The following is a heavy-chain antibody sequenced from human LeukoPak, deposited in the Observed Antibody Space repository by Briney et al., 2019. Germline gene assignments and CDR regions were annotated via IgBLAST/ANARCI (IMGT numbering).Heavy chain of an antibody. CDR1: GGSISSGDYY. CDR2: IYYSGST. V-gene: IGHV4-30-4*08. D-gene: IGHD3-10*01. J-gene: IGHJ5*02. Sequence: SQTLSLTCTVSGGSISSGDYYWSWIRQPPGKGLEWIGYIYYSGSTYYNPSLKSRVTISVDTSKNQFSLKLSSVTAADTAVYYCARVTWFGELFIGFDPWGQGTLVTVSS. CDR3: ARVTWFGELFIGFDP.